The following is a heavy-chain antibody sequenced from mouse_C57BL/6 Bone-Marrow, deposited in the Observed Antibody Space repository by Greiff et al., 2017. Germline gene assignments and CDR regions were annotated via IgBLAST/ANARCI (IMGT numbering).Heavy chain of an antibody. D-gene: IGHD1-1*01. CDR2: IDPENGDT. CDR1: GFNIKDDY. V-gene: IGHV14-4*01. Sequence: VQLQQSGAELVRPGASVKLSCTASGFNIKDDYMHWVKQRPEQGLEWIGWIDPENGDTEYASKFQGKATITADTSSNTAYLQLSSLTSEDTAVYYCTNYYGSNYYAMDYWGQGTSVTVSS. CDR3: TNYYGSNYYAMDY. J-gene: IGHJ4*01.